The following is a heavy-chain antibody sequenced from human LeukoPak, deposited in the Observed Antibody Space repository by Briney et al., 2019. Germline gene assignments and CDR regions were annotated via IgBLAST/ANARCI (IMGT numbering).Heavy chain of an antibody. Sequence: SVKVSCKASGGTFSSYAISWVRQAPGQGLEWIGGIIPIFGTANYAQKFQSRVTITADESTSTAYMELSSLRSEDTAVYYCARDPLGNDAFDIWGQGTMVTVSS. J-gene: IGHJ3*02. CDR2: IIPIFGTA. V-gene: IGHV1-69*13. CDR1: GGTFSSYA. D-gene: IGHD7-27*01. CDR3: ARDPLGNDAFDI.